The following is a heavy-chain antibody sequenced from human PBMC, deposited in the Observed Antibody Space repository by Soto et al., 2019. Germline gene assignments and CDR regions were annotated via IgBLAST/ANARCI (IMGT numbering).Heavy chain of an antibody. V-gene: IGHV3-33*01. CDR1: GFTFSSYG. Sequence: WGSLRLSCAASGFTFSSYGMHWVRQAPGKGLEWVAVIWYDGSNKYYADSVKGRFTISRDNSKNTLYLQMNSLRAEDTAVYYCARDPPTGYGGNQTGGYYYGMDVWGQGTTVTVSS. CDR2: IWYDGSNK. CDR3: ARDPPTGYGGNQTGGYYYGMDV. D-gene: IGHD2-15*01. J-gene: IGHJ6*02.